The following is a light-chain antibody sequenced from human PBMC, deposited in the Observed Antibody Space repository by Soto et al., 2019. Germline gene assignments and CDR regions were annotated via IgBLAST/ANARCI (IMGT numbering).Light chain of an antibody. V-gene: IGKV1-33*01. Sequence: DIQMTQSPSSLSASVGDRVTITCQASQDISNYLNWYQQKPGKAPKLLIYDASNLETGVPSRFSGIGSGTDFTFTISSLQPEDIATYYCQQYDNLTLHFGPGTKVDIK. J-gene: IGKJ3*01. CDR1: QDISNY. CDR3: QQYDNLTLH. CDR2: DAS.